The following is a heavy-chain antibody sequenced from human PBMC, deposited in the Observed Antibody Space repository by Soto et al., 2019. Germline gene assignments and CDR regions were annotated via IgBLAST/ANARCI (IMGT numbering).Heavy chain of an antibody. D-gene: IGHD3-3*01. Sequence: GASVKVSCKMSGHTLTELSIHWVRQAPGKGLEWMGGFDPEGGETIYAQKFQGRVTMTEDTSTDTAYMELSSLRSEDTAVYYCATSLDPITIFGVVRNYYYGMDVWGQGTTVTVSS. V-gene: IGHV1-24*01. CDR1: GHTLTELS. CDR3: ATSLDPITIFGVVRNYYYGMDV. J-gene: IGHJ6*02. CDR2: FDPEGGET.